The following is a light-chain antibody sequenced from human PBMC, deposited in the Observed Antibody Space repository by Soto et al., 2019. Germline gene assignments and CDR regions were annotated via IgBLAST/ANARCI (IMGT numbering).Light chain of an antibody. Sequence: QSALTQPASVSGSPGQSITISCTGTSSDISAYNFVSWYQQHPGKAPKLMLYDVNIRPSGVSNRFSGSKSGNTASLTISGLQAEDEADYYCTSWTTSTTMIFGGGTMLTVL. J-gene: IGLJ2*01. CDR3: TSWTTSTTMI. CDR2: DVN. V-gene: IGLV2-14*03. CDR1: SSDISAYNF.